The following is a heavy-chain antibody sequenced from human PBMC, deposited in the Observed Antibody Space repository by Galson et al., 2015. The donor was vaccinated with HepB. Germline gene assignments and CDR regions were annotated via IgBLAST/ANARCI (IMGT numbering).Heavy chain of an antibody. D-gene: IGHD3-10*01. Sequence: SVKVSCKASGFTFTSSAVQWVRQARGQRLEWIGWIVVGSGNTNYAQKFQERVTITRDMSTSTAYMELSSLRSEDTAVYYCAAERRGLLWFGESINWFDPWGQGTLVTVSS. J-gene: IGHJ5*02. V-gene: IGHV1-58*01. CDR1: GFTFTSSA. CDR3: AAERRGLLWFGESINWFDP. CDR2: IVVGSGNT.